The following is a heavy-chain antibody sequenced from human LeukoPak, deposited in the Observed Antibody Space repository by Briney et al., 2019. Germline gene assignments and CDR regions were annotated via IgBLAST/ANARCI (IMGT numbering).Heavy chain of an antibody. D-gene: IGHD3-9*01. Sequence: GGSLRLSCAASGFTFSSYAMSWVHQAPGKGLEWVSAISGSGGSTYYADSVKGRFTISRDNSKNTLYLQMNSLRAEDTAVYYCAKFSRYYGILTGYSAYFDYWGQGTLVTVSS. CDR2: ISGSGGST. CDR1: GFTFSSYA. CDR3: AKFSRYYGILTGYSAYFDY. V-gene: IGHV3-23*01. J-gene: IGHJ4*02.